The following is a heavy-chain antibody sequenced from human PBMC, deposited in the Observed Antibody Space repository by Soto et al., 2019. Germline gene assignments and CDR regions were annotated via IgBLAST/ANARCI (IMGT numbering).Heavy chain of an antibody. D-gene: IGHD3-16*01. CDR2: ISPNSGDT. Sequence: QVQLVQSGAEVKKPGASVKVSCKASGYTFTGYYIHWVRQAPGQGLEWMGWISPNSGDTKCAQKFQGRVAMTSDTYIRTAYMELSSRMPDDPAVFYCARALKRGGGYWGQGTLVTVSS. CDR1: GYTFTGYY. J-gene: IGHJ4*02. V-gene: IGHV1-2*02. CDR3: ARALKRGGGY.